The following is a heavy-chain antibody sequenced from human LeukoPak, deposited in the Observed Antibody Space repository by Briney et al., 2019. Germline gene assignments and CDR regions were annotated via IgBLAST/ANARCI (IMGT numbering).Heavy chain of an antibody. CDR1: GFTLSTYA. V-gene: IGHV3-23*01. D-gene: IGHD2-15*01. Sequence: PGGSLRLSCAASGFTLSTYAMSWVRQAPGKGLEWVSIISVSGGSTYYADSVKGRFTISRDNSKNTLYLLMNSLRAEDTAVYYCAKVGDANIVVGIAASFDCWGQGTLVTVSS. CDR3: AKVGDANIVVGIAASFDC. CDR2: ISVSGGST. J-gene: IGHJ4*02.